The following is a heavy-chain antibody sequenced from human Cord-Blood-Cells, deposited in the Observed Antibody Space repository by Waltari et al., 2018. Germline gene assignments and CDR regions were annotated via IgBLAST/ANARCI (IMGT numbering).Heavy chain of an antibody. V-gene: IGHV1-69*11. CDR3: AREMATITAFDI. CDR2: LILILGRA. J-gene: IGHJ3*02. Sequence: QVQLVQSGAEVKKPGSSVEVSCKASGGTSSSYAISWVREAPGQGLEWMGGLILILGRANYAQKFQGRVTSIADDSTSTAYMELSSLRSEDTAVYYCAREMATITAFDIWGQGTMVTVSS. D-gene: IGHD5-12*01. CDR1: GGTSSSYA.